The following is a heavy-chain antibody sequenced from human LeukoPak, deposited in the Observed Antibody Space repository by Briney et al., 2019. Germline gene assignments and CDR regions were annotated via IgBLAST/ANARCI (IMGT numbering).Heavy chain of an antibody. CDR2: ISSSSSYI. Sequence: GGSLRLSCAASGFTFRTYTMNWVRKAPGKGLEWVSSISSSSSYIYYADSVKGRFTISRDNAKNSLYLQMNSLRAEDTAAYYCARDRYGDYSFDYWGQGTLVTVSS. CDR3: ARDRYGDYSFDY. J-gene: IGHJ4*02. CDR1: GFTFRTYT. D-gene: IGHD4-17*01. V-gene: IGHV3-21*06.